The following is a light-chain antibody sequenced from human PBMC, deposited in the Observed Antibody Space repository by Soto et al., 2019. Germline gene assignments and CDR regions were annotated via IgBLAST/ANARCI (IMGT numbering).Light chain of an antibody. CDR3: AAWDDSLDGLYV. Sequence: QLVLTQPPSASGTPGQRVTISCSGGSSNIGGNTVNWYRQVPGTAPKLLIYSNNQRPSGVPGRLSGSKSGTSASLAISGLQSEDEADYYCAAWDDSLDGLYVFGTGTKVTVL. V-gene: IGLV1-44*01. J-gene: IGLJ1*01. CDR1: SSNIGGNT. CDR2: SNN.